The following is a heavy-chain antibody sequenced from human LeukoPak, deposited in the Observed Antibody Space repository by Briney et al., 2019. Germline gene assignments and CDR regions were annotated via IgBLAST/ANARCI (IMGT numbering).Heavy chain of an antibody. J-gene: IGHJ4*02. Sequence: ASVKVSCKASGYTFTGYYMHWVRQAPGQGLEWMGWINPNSGGTNYAQKFQGRVTMTRDTSISTAYMELSRLRSDDTAVYYCAKDLDTAMVHFDYWGQGTLVTVSS. V-gene: IGHV1-2*02. D-gene: IGHD5-18*01. CDR1: GYTFTGYY. CDR2: INPNSGGT. CDR3: AKDLDTAMVHFDY.